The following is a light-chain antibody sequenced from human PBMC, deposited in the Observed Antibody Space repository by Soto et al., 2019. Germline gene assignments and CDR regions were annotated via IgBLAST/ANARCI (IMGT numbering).Light chain of an antibody. CDR1: QSILYSTNNKNY. Sequence: DIVMTQSPDSLAVSLGERATINCKSSQSILYSTNNKNYLAWYQQKPGQPPKLLIYWASTRESGGPDRFSGSGSGTDFTLTIYSLQAEDVAVYYCQQYYSLPLTFGGGTKVEIK. CDR2: WAS. V-gene: IGKV4-1*01. CDR3: QQYYSLPLT. J-gene: IGKJ4*01.